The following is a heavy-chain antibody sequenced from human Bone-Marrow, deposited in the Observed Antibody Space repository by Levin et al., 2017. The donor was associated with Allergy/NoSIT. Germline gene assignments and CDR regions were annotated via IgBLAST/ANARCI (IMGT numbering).Heavy chain of an antibody. Sequence: GESLKISCAASGLPFGNAWMTWVRQAPGKGLEWVGRIKSREDGGTTDYAAPGKGRFPISRDDSKTTLYLQLDSLKTGDTAVEYCTTDSLVVAGEGWPDGSFDYWGQGTQVTVSS. V-gene: IGHV3-15*01. D-gene: IGHD3-22*01. CDR2: IKSREDGGTT. J-gene: IGHJ4*02. CDR1: GLPFGNAW. CDR3: TTDSLVVAGEGWPDGSFDY.